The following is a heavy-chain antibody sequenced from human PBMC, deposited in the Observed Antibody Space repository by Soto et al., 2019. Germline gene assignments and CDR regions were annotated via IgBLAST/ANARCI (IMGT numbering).Heavy chain of an antibody. CDR2: IKPSGVKT. Sequence: QVQLVQSGAELRKPGASVKVSCKASGYTFSSYYVHWVRQAPGQGLEWMVLIKPSGVKTTYAQKFQGRVTLTRDTATTTVYMELSGLRSVDTAVYYCARAGTGHNSGWTSELGYWGQGTLVTVSS. V-gene: IGHV1-46*01. CDR3: ARAGTGHNSGWTSELGY. D-gene: IGHD5-12*01. J-gene: IGHJ4*02. CDR1: GYTFSSYY.